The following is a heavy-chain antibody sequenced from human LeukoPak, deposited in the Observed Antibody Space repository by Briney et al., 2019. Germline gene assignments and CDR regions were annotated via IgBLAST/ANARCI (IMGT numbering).Heavy chain of an antibody. J-gene: IGHJ4*02. CDR3: ATGAGGYGDYVWRFDY. CDR2: FSISGSTI. V-gene: IGHV3-48*03. D-gene: IGHD4-17*01. CDR1: GFTFSSYE. Sequence: PGGSLRLSCAASGFTFSSYEMNWVRQAPGKGLDWVPYFSISGSTIYYADSVKGRFTISRDNSKNTLYLQMNSLRAEDTAVYYCATGAGGYGDYVWRFDYWGQGTLVTVSS.